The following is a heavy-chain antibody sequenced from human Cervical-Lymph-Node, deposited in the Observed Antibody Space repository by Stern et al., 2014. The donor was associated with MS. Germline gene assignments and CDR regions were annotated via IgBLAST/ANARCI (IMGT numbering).Heavy chain of an antibody. CDR1: GYTFTNYY. CDR3: TRAVGGVGRE. J-gene: IGHJ4*02. Sequence: QVQLVESGPEVKKPGASVMVSCKPSGYTFTNYYIHWVRQAPGPGLEWMGIINPNGSVTASAQKFQGRLTMTRDTSTTTVYMRLITLTSEDTAMYYCTRAVGGVGREWGQGTLVFVSS. CDR2: INPNGSVT. V-gene: IGHV1-46*01. D-gene: IGHD3-16*01.